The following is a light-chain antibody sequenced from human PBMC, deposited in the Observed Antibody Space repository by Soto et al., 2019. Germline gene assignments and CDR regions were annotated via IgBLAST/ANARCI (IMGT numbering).Light chain of an antibody. CDR3: SSFATTNTLV. Sequence: QSALTQPSSVSGSPGQSITISCTGTSSDVGGYNYVSWYQHHPRKAPKLMIYEVSNRPSGVSDRCSGSKSGNTASLTISGLQAEDEADYFCSSFATTNTLVFGTGTTLTVL. V-gene: IGLV2-14*01. J-gene: IGLJ1*01. CDR2: EVS. CDR1: SSDVGGYNY.